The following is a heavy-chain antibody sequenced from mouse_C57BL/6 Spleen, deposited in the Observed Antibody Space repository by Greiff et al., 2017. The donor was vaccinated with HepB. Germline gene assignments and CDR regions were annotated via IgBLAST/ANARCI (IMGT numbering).Heavy chain of an antibody. CDR2: ISSGGDYI. V-gene: IGHV5-9-1*02. Sequence: EVQVVESGEGLVKPGGSLKLSCAASGFTFSSYAKSWVRQTPEKRLEWVAYISSGGDYIYYADTVKGRFTISRDNARNTLYLQMSSLKSEDTAMYYCTRDGSNYGPFAYWGQGTLVTVSA. CDR3: TRDGSNYGPFAY. CDR1: GFTFSSYA. D-gene: IGHD1-1*01. J-gene: IGHJ3*01.